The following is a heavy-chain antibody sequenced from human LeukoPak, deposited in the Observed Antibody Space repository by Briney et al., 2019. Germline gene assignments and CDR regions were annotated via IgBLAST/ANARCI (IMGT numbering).Heavy chain of an antibody. CDR3: ARATPYYYYGSGSYYY. Sequence: SETLSLTCTVSGGSISSSSYYWGWLRQPPGKGLEWLGSIYYSGSTYYNPSLKSRVTISVDTSKNQFSLKLSSVTAADTAVYYCARATPYYYYGSGSYYYWGQGTLVTVSS. V-gene: IGHV4-39*07. D-gene: IGHD3-10*01. J-gene: IGHJ4*02. CDR1: GGSISSSSYY. CDR2: IYYSGST.